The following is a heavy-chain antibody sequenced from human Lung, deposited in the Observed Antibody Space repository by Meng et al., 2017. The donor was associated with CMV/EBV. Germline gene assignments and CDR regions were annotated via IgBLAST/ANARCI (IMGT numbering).Heavy chain of an antibody. CDR3: ARDIPDYYDTSGYYDSPAY. Sequence: ASXXVSXKASGYTFTSYGISWVRQAPGQGLEWMGWISAYNGNTNYAQNLQGRVTMTTDTSTSTAYMELRSLRSDDTAVYYCARDIPDYYDTSGYYDSPAYWXQGTLVTVSS. CDR2: ISAYNGNT. CDR1: GYTFTSYG. V-gene: IGHV1-18*01. D-gene: IGHD3-22*01. J-gene: IGHJ4*02.